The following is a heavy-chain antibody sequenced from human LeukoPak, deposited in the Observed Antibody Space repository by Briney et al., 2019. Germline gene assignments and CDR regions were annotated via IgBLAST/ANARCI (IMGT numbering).Heavy chain of an antibody. CDR3: ARGSWFCDF. D-gene: IGHD6-13*01. Sequence: PGGSLRLSCAPSVFPFSRSVMHWVRQAPGKGLEWVAVISYDGSYKHYADAVKGRFIASRDNSKNTLLLQIDSLTTEDTAVYYGARGSWFCDFWGQGTQVTVSS. J-gene: IGHJ4*02. CDR1: VFPFSRSV. V-gene: IGHV3-30*04. CDR2: ISYDGSYK.